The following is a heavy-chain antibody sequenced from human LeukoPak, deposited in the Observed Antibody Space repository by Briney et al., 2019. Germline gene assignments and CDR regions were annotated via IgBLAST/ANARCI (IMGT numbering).Heavy chain of an antibody. J-gene: IGHJ6*03. CDR1: GGSFSGYY. D-gene: IGHD2-2*01. CDR3: ARVPSRRGYCSSTSCRIPYYYYFMDV. Sequence: PSETLSLTCAVYGGSFSGYYRGWIRQPPGKGLEWIGEINHSGSTNYNPSLKSRATISVDTSKNQFSLKLSSVTAADTAVYYCARVPSRRGYCSSTSCRIPYYYYFMDVWGKGTTVTVSS. CDR2: INHSGST. V-gene: IGHV4-34*01.